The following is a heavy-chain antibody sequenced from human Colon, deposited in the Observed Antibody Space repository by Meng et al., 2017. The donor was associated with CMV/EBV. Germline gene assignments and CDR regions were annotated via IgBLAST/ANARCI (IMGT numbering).Heavy chain of an antibody. CDR2: IYSGGST. Sequence: GESLKISCAASGFNVSSNYMSWVRQAPGKGLEWVSVIYSGGSTHYADSVKGRFTISRDNSKNTLYLQMNSLRAEDTAVYYCAREVRYFDWFPGMDVWGQGTTVTVSS. D-gene: IGHD3-9*01. V-gene: IGHV3-53*01. CDR1: GFNVSSNY. J-gene: IGHJ6*02. CDR3: AREVRYFDWFPGMDV.